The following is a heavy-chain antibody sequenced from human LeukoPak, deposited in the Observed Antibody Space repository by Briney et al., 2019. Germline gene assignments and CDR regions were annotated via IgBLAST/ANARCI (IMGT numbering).Heavy chain of an antibody. V-gene: IGHV4-4*07. J-gene: IGHJ3*02. CDR1: GGSIGSYY. D-gene: IGHD6-6*01. CDR3: ARDHSSSSWMDSFEI. CDR2: IYTTGTA. Sequence: SETLSLTCIISGGSIGSYYWSWVRQAAGKGPEWIGRIYTTGTADYNPSLKGRVFLLVDTSKNQFSLKVTSVTAADTAVYYCARDHSSSSWMDSFEIWGPGTKVTVSS.